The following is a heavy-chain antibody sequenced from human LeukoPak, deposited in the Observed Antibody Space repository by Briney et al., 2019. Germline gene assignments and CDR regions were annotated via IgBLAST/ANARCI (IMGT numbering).Heavy chain of an antibody. CDR1: GGSISSTNYY. J-gene: IGHJ3*02. V-gene: IGHV4-31*03. D-gene: IGHD3-10*01. CDR3: ARGRLWFGELYAFDI. Sequence: SETLSLTCTVSGGSISSTNYYWGWIRQPPGKGLEWIGYIYYSGSTYYNPSLKSRVTISVDTSKNQFSLKLSSVTAADTAVYYCARGRLWFGELYAFDIWGQGTMVTVSS. CDR2: IYYSGST.